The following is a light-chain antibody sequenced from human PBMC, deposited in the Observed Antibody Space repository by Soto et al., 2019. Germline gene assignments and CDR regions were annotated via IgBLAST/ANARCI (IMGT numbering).Light chain of an antibody. Sequence: QSALAQPPSASGSLGQSVTISCTGTASDVGVYNYVSWYQQHPGKAPKLMIYEVTKRPSGVPDRFSGSKSGSTASLTVSGLQAEDEADYYCSSYAGSSTLYVFGTGTKVTVL. V-gene: IGLV2-8*01. CDR3: SSYAGSSTLYV. CDR2: EVT. CDR1: ASDVGVYNY. J-gene: IGLJ1*01.